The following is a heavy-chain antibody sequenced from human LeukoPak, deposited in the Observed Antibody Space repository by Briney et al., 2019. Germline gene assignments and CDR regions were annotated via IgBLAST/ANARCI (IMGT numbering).Heavy chain of an antibody. J-gene: IGHJ4*02. V-gene: IGHV4-34*01. D-gene: IGHD3-10*01. CDR3: ARGRAGSGSYGY. Sequence: SETLSLTCAVYGGSFSGYYWSWIRQPPGKGLEWIGEINHSGSTNYNPSLKSRVTISVDTSKNQFSLKLSSVTAAGTAVYYCARGRAGSGSYGYWGQGTLVTVSS. CDR1: GGSFSGYY. CDR2: INHSGST.